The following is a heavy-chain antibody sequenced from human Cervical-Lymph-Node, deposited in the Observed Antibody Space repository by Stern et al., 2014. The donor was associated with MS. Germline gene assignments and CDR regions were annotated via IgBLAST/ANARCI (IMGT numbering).Heavy chain of an antibody. J-gene: IGHJ4*02. Sequence: EVQLVESGGGLVQPGGSLRLSCVASGFTFRNYWMHWVRQGQGPGLVWVARINRDGTTITHADSVKGRFTISRDNAKNTLYLQMNSLRVEDTAVYYCTKDTYGPEDYWGQGTSVTVSS. D-gene: IGHD3-10*01. CDR2: INRDGTTI. V-gene: IGHV3-74*03. CDR1: GFTFRNYW. CDR3: TKDTYGPEDY.